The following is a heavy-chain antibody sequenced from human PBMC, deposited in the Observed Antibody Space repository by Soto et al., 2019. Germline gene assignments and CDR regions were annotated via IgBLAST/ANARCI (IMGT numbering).Heavy chain of an antibody. J-gene: IGHJ6*02. CDR2: ISSSGGLI. CDR3: ARDRYDFWSGSDHYGFDV. V-gene: IGHV3-11*01. CDR1: GFTFSDYY. D-gene: IGHD3-3*01. Sequence: QVQLVESGGGLVKPGGSLRLSCAASGFTFSDYYMTWIRQAPGKGLEWVSYISSSGGLIYYADSVKGRFTISRDNARNSLYLQMRSLRAEDSAVYYCARDRYDFWSGSDHYGFDVWGQGTTVTVSS.